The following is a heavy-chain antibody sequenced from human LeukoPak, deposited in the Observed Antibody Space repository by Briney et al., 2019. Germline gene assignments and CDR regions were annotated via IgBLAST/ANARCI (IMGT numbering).Heavy chain of an antibody. Sequence: GASVKLSCKVSGNNFSSYAIIWVRQASGQGLESMGGIIPIFATANYAQKFQGRVTMTTDESTSTAYMEMSSLRSEDTAVYYCASSMGDWNYDYCVQGTLVTVSS. D-gene: IGHD1-7*01. J-gene: IGHJ4*02. CDR3: ASSMGDWNYDY. CDR2: IIPIFATA. CDR1: GNNFSSYA. V-gene: IGHV1-69*05.